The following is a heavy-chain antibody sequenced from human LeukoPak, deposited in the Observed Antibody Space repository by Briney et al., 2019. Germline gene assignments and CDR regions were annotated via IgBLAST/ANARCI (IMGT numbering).Heavy chain of an antibody. CDR3: ARHSTSADTHFDY. J-gene: IGHJ4*02. Sequence: SETLSLTCTVSGGSISSSSYYWGWIRQPPGKGLEWIGSIYYSGSTYYNPSLKSRVTISVDTSKNQFSLKLSSVTAADTAVYYCARHSTSADTHFDYWGQGTLVTVSS. V-gene: IGHV4-39*01. CDR1: GGSISSSSYY. D-gene: IGHD2-2*01. CDR2: IYYSGST.